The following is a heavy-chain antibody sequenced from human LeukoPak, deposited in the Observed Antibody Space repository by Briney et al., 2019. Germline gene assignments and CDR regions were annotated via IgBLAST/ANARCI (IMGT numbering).Heavy chain of an antibody. Sequence: GGSLRLSCAASGFTFTSYGMHWVRQAPGKGLEWVVMIWYDGSHIKYADSVEGRFSISRDTSKNTLYLQMNSLRADDTAVYYCARGIPIPATHPIDYWGQGSLVTVSS. CDR1: GFTFTSYG. CDR2: IWYDGSHI. D-gene: IGHD2-21*01. V-gene: IGHV3-33*03. J-gene: IGHJ4*02. CDR3: ARGIPIPATHPIDY.